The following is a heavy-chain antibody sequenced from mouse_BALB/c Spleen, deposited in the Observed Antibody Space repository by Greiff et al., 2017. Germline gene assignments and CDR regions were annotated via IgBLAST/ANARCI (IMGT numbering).Heavy chain of an antibody. V-gene: IGHV5-9-1*01. J-gene: IGHJ2*01. CDR3: ARGGDGYVFDY. Sequence: DVMLVESGGGLVKPGGSLKLSCAASGFTFSSYAMSWVRQTPEKRLEWVATISSGGSYTYYPDSVKGRFTISRDNAKNTLYLQMSSLRSEDTAMYYCARGGDGYVFDYWGQGTTLTVSS. D-gene: IGHD2-2*01. CDR2: ISSGGSYT. CDR1: GFTFSSYA.